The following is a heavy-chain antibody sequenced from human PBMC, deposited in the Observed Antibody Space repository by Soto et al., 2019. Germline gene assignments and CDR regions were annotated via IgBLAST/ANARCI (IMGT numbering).Heavy chain of an antibody. Sequence: QLVQSGAEVKKPGASVKVSCKASGYTFTNYGFSWVLQSPGHGLAWMGWINPYNGDTNYAQKFQGKVTMTADTSTSTVYIELRSLRSDDTPVYSCARDRLVFPDWLDAWGQGSLVTVSS. CDR3: ARDRLVFPDWLDA. CDR1: GYTFTNYG. V-gene: IGHV1-18*01. D-gene: IGHD3-9*01. CDR2: INPYNGDT. J-gene: IGHJ5*02.